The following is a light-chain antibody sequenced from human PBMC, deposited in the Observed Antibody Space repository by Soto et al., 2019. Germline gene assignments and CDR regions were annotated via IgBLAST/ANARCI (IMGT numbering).Light chain of an antibody. Sequence: QSVLTQPASVSGSPGQSITISCTGTSSDVGGYNYVSWYQQHPGKAPKLMIYEVSNRPSGVSNRFSGSKSGNTASLTISGLQAEEEADHYCSSYTSSSTLYVFGTGTKVNV. CDR1: SSDVGGYNY. CDR3: SSYTSSSTLYV. CDR2: EVS. V-gene: IGLV2-14*01. J-gene: IGLJ1*01.